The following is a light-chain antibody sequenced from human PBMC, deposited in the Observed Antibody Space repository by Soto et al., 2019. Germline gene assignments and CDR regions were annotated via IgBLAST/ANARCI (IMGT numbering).Light chain of an antibody. V-gene: IGLV1-47*01. J-gene: IGLJ1*01. Sequence: QPVLTQPPSASGTPGQRVTISCSGSSSNIGSNYVYWYQQLPGTAPKLLIYRNNQRPSGVPGRLSGSKSGTSASLAISGLRSEDEADYYCAAWDDSLSGLYVFGTGTKLTVL. CDR2: RNN. CDR3: AAWDDSLSGLYV. CDR1: SSNIGSNY.